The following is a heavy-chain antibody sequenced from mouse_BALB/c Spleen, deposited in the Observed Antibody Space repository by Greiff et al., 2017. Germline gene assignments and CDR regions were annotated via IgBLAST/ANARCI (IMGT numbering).Heavy chain of an antibody. J-gene: IGHJ2*01. CDR3: GRDYGYGY. V-gene: IGHV14-3*02. CDR1: GFNIKDTY. Sequence: EVQLQQSGAELVKPGASVKLSCTASGFNIKDTYMHWVKQRPEQGLEWIGRIDPANGNTKYAPNFQGKATITADTTSNTAYLQLSSLTSEDAAVYYCGRDYGYGYWGQGTTLTVSS. D-gene: IGHD1-2*01. CDR2: IDPANGNT.